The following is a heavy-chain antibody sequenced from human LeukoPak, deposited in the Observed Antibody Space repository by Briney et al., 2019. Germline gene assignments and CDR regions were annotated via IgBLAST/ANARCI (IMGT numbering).Heavy chain of an antibody. V-gene: IGHV3-7*03. D-gene: IGHD3-10*01. Sequence: GGSLSLSCAPSGLTFSSYWMSCDRQAPGEGLEWVANIKQDGSEKYYVHSVKGRFTISRDNAKNSLYLQMNSLRAEDTALYYCAKDWGAMVRDWYFDLGGRGTLVTVSS. CDR2: IKQDGSEK. J-gene: IGHJ2*01. CDR1: GLTFSSYW. CDR3: AKDWGAMVRDWYFDL.